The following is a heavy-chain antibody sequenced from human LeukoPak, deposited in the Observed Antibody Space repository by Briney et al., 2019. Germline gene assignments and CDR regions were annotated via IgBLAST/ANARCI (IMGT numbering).Heavy chain of an antibody. CDR2: ISGNSRDT. Sequence: GGSLRLSCAASGFTFSIYAMTWVRQAPGKGLEWVSAISGNSRDTHYIDSVKGRFTISRDNSKNTLHLQMNSLRDDDTAVYYCARYCSGGSCFLNYYGMDVWGQGTTVTVSS. CDR3: ARYCSGGSCFLNYYGMDV. CDR1: GFTFSIYA. J-gene: IGHJ6*02. D-gene: IGHD2-15*01. V-gene: IGHV3-23*01.